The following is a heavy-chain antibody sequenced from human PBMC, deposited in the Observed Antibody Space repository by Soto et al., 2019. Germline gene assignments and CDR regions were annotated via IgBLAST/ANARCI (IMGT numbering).Heavy chain of an antibody. CDR1: GDSVSSDITS. V-gene: IGHV6-1*01. D-gene: IGHD3-10*01. CDR2: TYYRSKWFH. Sequence: PSQTLSLTCAISGDSVSSDITSWNWIRQSPSRGLEWLGRTYYRSKWFHDYAASVKSRITINPDTSKNQFSLELKSMAPEDTAVDYCARGNALDGLGQVTVLTVSS. J-gene: IGHJ3*01. CDR3: ARGNALDG.